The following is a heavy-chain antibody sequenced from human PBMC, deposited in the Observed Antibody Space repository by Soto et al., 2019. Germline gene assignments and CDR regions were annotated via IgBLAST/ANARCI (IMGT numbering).Heavy chain of an antibody. CDR3: AKDRGGRAIFGVVIIDGMDV. J-gene: IGHJ6*02. CDR1: GFTFSSYT. D-gene: IGHD3-3*01. Sequence: EVQLLESGGGLVPPGGSLRLSCAASGFTFSSYTMNWVRQAPGKGLEWVSAITSSGGTTYYADSVKGRFTVSRDTSENTLYLQMNSLRAEDTAEYYCAKDRGGRAIFGVVIIDGMDVWGQGTTVTVSS. CDR2: ITSSGGTT. V-gene: IGHV3-23*01.